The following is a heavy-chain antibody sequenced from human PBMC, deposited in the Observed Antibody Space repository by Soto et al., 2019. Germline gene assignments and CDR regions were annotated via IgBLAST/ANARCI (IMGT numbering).Heavy chain of an antibody. CDR3: ARGGQYYDILTGYYRYYYYYGMDV. CDR2: IYYSGST. CDR1: GGSISSGGYY. Sequence: QVQLQESGPGLVKPSQTLSLTCTVSGGSISSGGYYWSWIRQHPGKGLEWIGYIYYSGSTYYNPSLKRRVTISVDTSKNQFSLKLSSVTAADTAVYYCARGGQYYDILTGYYRYYYYYGMDVWGQGTTVTVSS. J-gene: IGHJ6*02. V-gene: IGHV4-31*03. D-gene: IGHD3-9*01.